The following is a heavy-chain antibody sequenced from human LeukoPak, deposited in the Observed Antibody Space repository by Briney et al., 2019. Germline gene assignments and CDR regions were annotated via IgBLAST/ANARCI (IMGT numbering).Heavy chain of an antibody. CDR1: GFTFSDYS. J-gene: IGHJ4*02. D-gene: IGHD1-26*01. V-gene: IGHV3-11*04. CDR3: ARVDEVGATVDY. CDR2: IRSSGNTI. Sequence: PGGSLRLSCAASGFTFSDYSMSWIRQAPGKGLEWVSYIRSSGNTIYYADSAKGRFTISRDNAKNSLYLQMNSLRAEDTAVYYCARVDEVGATVDYWGQGTLVTVSS.